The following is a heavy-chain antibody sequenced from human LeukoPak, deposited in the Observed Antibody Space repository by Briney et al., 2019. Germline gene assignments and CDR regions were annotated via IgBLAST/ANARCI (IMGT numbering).Heavy chain of an antibody. CDR3: ARDPSSVTLYFFDY. CDR2: IDANNGDT. D-gene: IGHD4-11*01. CDR1: GYTFTGYY. J-gene: IGHJ4*02. V-gene: IGHV1-2*02. Sequence: ASVQVSCKASGYTFTGYYMHWLRQAPGQGVEWMEWIDANNGDTKSAQKFQGRVTMSRDTSISTAYMDLSSLSPDDAAVYYCARDPSSVTLYFFDYWGQGTLVTVSS.